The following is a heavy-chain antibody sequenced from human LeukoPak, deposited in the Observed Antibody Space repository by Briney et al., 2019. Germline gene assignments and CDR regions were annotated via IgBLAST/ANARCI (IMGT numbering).Heavy chain of an antibody. Sequence: SETLSLTCTVSGGSIWSYYWSWIRQPAGKGLEWIGRIYSSGSTNRNPSLKSRVTMSVDTSRNQFSLKLTSVTAADTAVYYCAREGRYGDYEGYWGQGTLVTVSS. J-gene: IGHJ4*02. CDR1: GGSIWSYY. D-gene: IGHD4-17*01. V-gene: IGHV4-4*07. CDR3: AREGRYGDYEGY. CDR2: IYSSGST.